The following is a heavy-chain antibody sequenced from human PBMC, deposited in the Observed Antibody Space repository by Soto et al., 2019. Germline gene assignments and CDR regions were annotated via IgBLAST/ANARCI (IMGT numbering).Heavy chain of an antibody. CDR1: GFTFSSYA. D-gene: IGHD2-8*01. Sequence: EVQLLESGGGLVQPGGSLRLSCAASGFTFSSYAMNWVRQAPGKGLEWVSGIRESGYGTYYADSVRGRFTLSRDNSKSTLYLQMNSLRAEDTAVYYCAKQMVSATDYWGQGTLVTVSS. J-gene: IGHJ4*02. CDR3: AKQMVSATDY. CDR2: IRESGYGT. V-gene: IGHV3-23*01.